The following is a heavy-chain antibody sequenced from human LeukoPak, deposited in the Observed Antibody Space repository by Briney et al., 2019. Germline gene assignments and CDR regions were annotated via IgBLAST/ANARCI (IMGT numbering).Heavy chain of an antibody. J-gene: IGHJ4*02. CDR1: DGSISSYY. D-gene: IGHD3-22*01. CDR3: ARGASTYYYDSSGYYSDY. V-gene: IGHV4-59*01. Sequence: SETLSLTCTVSDGSISSYYWSWIRQPPGKGLEWIGYIYYSGSTNYNPSLKSRVAISVDTSKNQFSLKLSSVTAADTAVYYCARGASTYYYDSSGYYSDYWGQGTLVTVSS. CDR2: IYYSGST.